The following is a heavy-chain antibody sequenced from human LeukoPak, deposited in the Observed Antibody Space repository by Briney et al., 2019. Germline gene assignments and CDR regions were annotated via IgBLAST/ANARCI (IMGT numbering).Heavy chain of an antibody. CDR1: GFTFFSYE. CDR3: ARALPSSWYFFDY. D-gene: IGHD6-13*01. Sequence: SLRLSCAASGFTFFSYEMYWVRHAPAKVLEWVSYISSSATTKYYADSVKGRFTISRDNAKSSLYLQMNSLRVDDTAVYYCARALPSSWYFFDYWGQGALVTVSS. V-gene: IGHV3-48*03. CDR2: ISSSATTK. J-gene: IGHJ4*02.